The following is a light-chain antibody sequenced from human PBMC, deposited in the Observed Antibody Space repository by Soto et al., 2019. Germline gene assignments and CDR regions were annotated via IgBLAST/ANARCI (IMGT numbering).Light chain of an antibody. CDR3: QHRNNWPLT. CDR2: DAS. J-gene: IGKJ4*01. Sequence: EIVLTQSPATLSVSPGERATLSCRASQTIRSYLAWYQQRPGQAPRLLIYDASNRATDIPARLSGSGSGTDFTLTISSLEAEDFAVYYCQHRNNWPLTFGGGTKVDIK. CDR1: QTIRSY. V-gene: IGKV3-11*01.